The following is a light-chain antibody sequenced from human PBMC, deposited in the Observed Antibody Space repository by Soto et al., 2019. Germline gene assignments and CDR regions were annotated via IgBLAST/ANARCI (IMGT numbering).Light chain of an antibody. V-gene: IGKV1-39*01. CDR2: AAS. Sequence: DRVTIACRASQSISTYVNWYQHKPGNAPKLLIYAASILQTGVPSRFSGRGSGTLFTLTISSLQPEDFATYYCQQTYSTLPITFGQGTRLDIK. J-gene: IGKJ5*01. CDR3: QQTYSTLPIT. CDR1: QSISTY.